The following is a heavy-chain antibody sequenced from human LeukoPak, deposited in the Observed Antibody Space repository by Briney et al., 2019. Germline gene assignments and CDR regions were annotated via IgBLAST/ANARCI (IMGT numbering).Heavy chain of an antibody. CDR2: IASDGSHT. Sequence: GRSLRLSCAASGFTFSTYFMHWVRQAPGKGLGWVADIASDGSHTFYVESVKGRFTISRDNSKSTLYLQMNSLRAEDTAVYFCARERQDTILHSGAFDIWGQGTMVTVSS. CDR3: ARERQDTILHSGAFDI. J-gene: IGHJ3*02. D-gene: IGHD2-21*01. CDR1: GFTFSTYF. V-gene: IGHV3-30-3*01.